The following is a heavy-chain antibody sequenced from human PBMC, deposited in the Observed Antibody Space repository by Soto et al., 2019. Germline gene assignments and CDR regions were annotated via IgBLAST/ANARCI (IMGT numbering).Heavy chain of an antibody. CDR1: GYTFTSYG. D-gene: IGHD1-26*01. CDR3: ARDPAVGATTDYYYYYGMDV. CDR2: ISAYNGNT. J-gene: IGHJ6*02. Sequence: ASVKVSCKASGYTFTSYGISWVRQAPGQGLEWMGWISAYNGNTNYAQKLQGRVTMTTDTSTSTAYMELRSLRSDDTAVYYCARDPAVGATTDYYYYYGMDVWGQGTTVTV. V-gene: IGHV1-18*04.